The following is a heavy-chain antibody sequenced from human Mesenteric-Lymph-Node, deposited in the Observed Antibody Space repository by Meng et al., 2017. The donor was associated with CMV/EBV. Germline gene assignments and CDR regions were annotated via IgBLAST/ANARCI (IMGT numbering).Heavy chain of an antibody. Sequence: ASVKVSCKASAYTFTDYYIQWVRQAPGQGLEWMGWIDPDSGGTNYAQKFQGRVTVTRDTSITTVYMQLTRLRSDDTAVYYCARDYGSGWYGDYWGQGTLVTVSS. CDR2: IDPDSGGT. J-gene: IGHJ4*02. CDR1: AYTFTDYY. V-gene: IGHV1-2*02. D-gene: IGHD6-19*01. CDR3: ARDYGSGWYGDY.